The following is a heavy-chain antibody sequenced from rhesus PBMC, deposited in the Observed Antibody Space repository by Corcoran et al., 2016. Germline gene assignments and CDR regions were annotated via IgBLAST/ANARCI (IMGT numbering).Heavy chain of an antibody. V-gene: IGHV4-80*01. CDR2: INGNSGST. CDR3: ARLGAFDY. CDR1: GGSFRSYW. Sequence: QVQLQASGPGLVKPSETLSLTCAVSGGSFRSYWWSWIRPPPGKGLEWIGEINGNSGSTNYNPSLKSRVTISKDASKNQFSLKLSSVTAADTAVYYCARLGAFDYWGQGVLVTVSS. J-gene: IGHJ4*01.